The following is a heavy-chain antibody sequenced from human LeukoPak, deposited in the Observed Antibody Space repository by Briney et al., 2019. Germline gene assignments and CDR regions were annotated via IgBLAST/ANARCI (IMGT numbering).Heavy chain of an antibody. Sequence: GGSLRLSCAASGFTFSSYAMHWVHQAPGKGLEWVAVISYDGSNKYYADSVKGRFTISRDNSKNTLHLQMNSLRAEDTAVYYCARGYGSGSANYYYYMDVWGKGTTVTISS. CDR1: GFTFSSYA. D-gene: IGHD3-10*01. V-gene: IGHV3-30*04. J-gene: IGHJ6*03. CDR3: ARGYGSGSANYYYYMDV. CDR2: ISYDGSNK.